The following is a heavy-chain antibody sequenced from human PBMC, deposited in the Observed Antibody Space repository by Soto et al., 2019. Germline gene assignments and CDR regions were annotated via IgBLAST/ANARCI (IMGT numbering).Heavy chain of an antibody. Sequence: SETLSLTCNVSGASIYTYYWNWIRQSPGKGLGWIGYISDGGSTNYNPSLESRVTISLDTSKKQVSLKLSSVTAADTAVYYCARGKDYGGDFDYWGQGTLVTVSS. CDR1: GASIYTYY. CDR3: ARGKDYGGDFDY. D-gene: IGHD4-17*01. V-gene: IGHV4-59*12. J-gene: IGHJ4*02. CDR2: ISDGGST.